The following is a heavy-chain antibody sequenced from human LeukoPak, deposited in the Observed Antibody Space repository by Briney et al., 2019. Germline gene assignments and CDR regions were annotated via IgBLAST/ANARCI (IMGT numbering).Heavy chain of an antibody. V-gene: IGHV3-21*01. Sequence: GGSLRLSCAASGFTFSSYSMNWVRHAPGKGLEWVSSISSSSSYIYYADSVKGRFTISRDNAKNSLYLQMNSLRAEDTAVYYCASGTYCSSTSCHRYFDYWGQGTLVTVSS. D-gene: IGHD2-2*01. J-gene: IGHJ4*02. CDR3: ASGTYCSSTSCHRYFDY. CDR2: ISSSSSYI. CDR1: GFTFSSYS.